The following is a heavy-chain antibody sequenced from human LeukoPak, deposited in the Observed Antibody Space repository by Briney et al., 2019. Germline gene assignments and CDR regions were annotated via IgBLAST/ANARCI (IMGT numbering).Heavy chain of an antibody. J-gene: IGHJ6*02. D-gene: IGHD3-3*01. CDR3: ARVRDHSYYDFWSGHYYYYGMDV. CDR2: LNPSGGSS. Sequence: ASVKVSCKASGYTVTSYYMHWVRQAPGQGLEWMAILNPSGGSSNYAQKFQGRATLTRATSTGTVYMELSSLRSEDTAVYYCARVRDHSYYDFWSGHYYYYGMDVWGQGTTVTVSS. CDR1: GYTVTSYY. V-gene: IGHV1-46*01.